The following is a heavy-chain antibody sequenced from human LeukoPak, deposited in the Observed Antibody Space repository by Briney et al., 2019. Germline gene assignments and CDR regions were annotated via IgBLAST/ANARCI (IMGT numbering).Heavy chain of an antibody. CDR3: ARTGRLAPAGLR. D-gene: IGHD6-13*01. CDR2: INHSGST. CDR1: GGSFSEYS. Sequence: PSETLSLTCDVYGGSFSEYSWSWIRQPPGKGLEWIGEINHSGSTKYNPSLKSRVTISVDTSKNQFSLRLNAVTAADTAVYYCARTGRLAPAGLRWGQGTLVTVSS. V-gene: IGHV4-34*01. J-gene: IGHJ4*02.